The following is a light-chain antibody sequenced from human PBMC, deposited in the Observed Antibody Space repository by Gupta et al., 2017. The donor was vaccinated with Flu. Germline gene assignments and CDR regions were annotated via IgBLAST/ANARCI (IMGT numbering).Light chain of an antibody. CDR2: WAS. J-gene: IGKJ1*01. Sequence: YSSNDKNYLAWYQQKPGQPPKLLIYWASTRESGVPDRFSGSGSGTDFTLTISSLQAEDVAVYYCQQYYSTPTWTFGQGTKVEIK. CDR3: QQYYSTPTWT. CDR1: YSSNDKNY. V-gene: IGKV4-1*01.